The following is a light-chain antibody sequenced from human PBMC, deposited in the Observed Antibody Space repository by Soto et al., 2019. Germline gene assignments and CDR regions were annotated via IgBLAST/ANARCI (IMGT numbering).Light chain of an antibody. V-gene: IGLV1-47*01. CDR3: AAWDDSLSSLL. CDR2: RSN. Sequence: QSVLTQPPSASGTPGQRVTLSCSGSSSNIGSNYVYWYQQLPGTAPKLLIYRSNQRPSGVPDRFSGSKSGTSASLAISGLRSEDEADYYCAAWDDSLSSLLFGGGTKLTVL. J-gene: IGLJ2*01. CDR1: SSNIGSNY.